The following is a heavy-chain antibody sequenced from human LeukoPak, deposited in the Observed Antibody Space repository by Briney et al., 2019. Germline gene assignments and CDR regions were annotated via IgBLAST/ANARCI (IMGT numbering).Heavy chain of an antibody. J-gene: IGHJ4*02. CDR1: GGSISSYQ. CDR2: IYYSGSA. CDR3: ARVGVDYSGNIIKYFFDY. V-gene: IGHV4-59*01. Sequence: SETLSLTCTVSGGSISSYQWSWIRQPPGKGLEWIGNIYYSGSANYNPSLESRVIISVDTSKNQFSLKLSPVAAADTAVYYCARVGVDYSGNIIKYFFDYWGQGTLVTVSS. D-gene: IGHD4-23*01.